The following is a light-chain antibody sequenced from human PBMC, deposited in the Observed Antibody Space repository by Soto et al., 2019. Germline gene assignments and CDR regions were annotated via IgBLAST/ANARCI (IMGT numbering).Light chain of an antibody. J-gene: IGKJ2*01. V-gene: IGKV3-20*01. CDR2: GIS. Sequence: ESVLTQSPDTLSLSPGDRANLSCRTSQSVSNSFFAWYQQKPGQAPRLLIYGISTRATGIPDRVIGSGSGTDFTVTISRLEPEDFVVYFGQEYSTLPHTFGQGAKLE. CDR1: QSVSNSF. CDR3: QEYSTLPHT.